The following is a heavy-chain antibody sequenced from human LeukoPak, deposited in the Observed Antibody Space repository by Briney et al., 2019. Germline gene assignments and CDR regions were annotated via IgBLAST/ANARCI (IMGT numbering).Heavy chain of an antibody. V-gene: IGHV1-46*01. CDR3: ARDNSVGGSAWWFDP. Sequence: ASVKVSFQSSGYTFINHRMHSVRPAPGQGLAWVGLINPTRTKTIYAKKFQGRITLTRDMSATTDYMELSSLTSEDTAVYYCARDNSVGGSAWWFDPWGQGTLVTVSS. CDR2: INPTRTKT. D-gene: IGHD1-26*01. CDR1: GYTFINHR. J-gene: IGHJ5*02.